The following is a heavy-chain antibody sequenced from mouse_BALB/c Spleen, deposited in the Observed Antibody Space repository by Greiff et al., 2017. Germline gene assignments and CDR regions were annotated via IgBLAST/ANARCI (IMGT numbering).Heavy chain of an antibody. CDR3: ARGEYRDY. CDR1: GYTFTSYY. CDR2: IYPGNVNT. J-gene: IGHJ4*01. V-gene: IGHV1S56*01. Sequence: VQLQQSGPELVKPGASVRISCKASGYTFTSYYIHWVKQRPGQGLEWIGWIYPGNVNTKYNEKFKGKATLTADKSSSTAYMQLSSLTSEDSAVYFCARGEYRDYWGQGTSVTVSS. D-gene: IGHD1-3*01.